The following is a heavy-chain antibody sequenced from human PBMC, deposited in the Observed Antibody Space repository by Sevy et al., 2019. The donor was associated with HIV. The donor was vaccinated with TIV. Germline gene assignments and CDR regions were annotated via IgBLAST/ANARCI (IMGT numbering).Heavy chain of an antibody. CDR1: GFPFSSYA. J-gene: IGHJ6*02. Sequence: GGSLRLSCAASGFPFSSYAMSWVRQAPGRGLEWVSTLIGGGRRTYYADAVTGRFIISRDNSRNTRYLQMNSLRAEDTAIYYCAKRRVQSGLSGGGANYGMDVWGRGTTVTVSS. V-gene: IGHV3-23*01. D-gene: IGHD2-8*02. CDR2: LIGGGRRT. CDR3: AKRRVQSGLSGGGANYGMDV.